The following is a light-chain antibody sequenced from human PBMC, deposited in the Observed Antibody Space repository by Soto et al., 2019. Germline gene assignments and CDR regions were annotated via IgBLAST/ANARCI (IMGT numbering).Light chain of an antibody. Sequence: DIQMTQSPSSLSASVGDRVTITCRASQSVNRDLHWYQQRPGKAPNLLISHASSLQSGVPSRFSGSGSGTDFTLTIRRLEPEDFAVYYCQQYVSSPFNFGQGTRLEIK. V-gene: IGKV1-39*01. CDR2: HAS. CDR3: QQYVSSPFN. J-gene: IGKJ5*01. CDR1: QSVNRD.